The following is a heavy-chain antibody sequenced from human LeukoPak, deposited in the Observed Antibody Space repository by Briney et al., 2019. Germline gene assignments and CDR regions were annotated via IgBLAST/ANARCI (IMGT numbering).Heavy chain of an antibody. Sequence: SETLSLTCTVSGDSISSYYWSWIRQPPGKGLEWIGYIYYSGSTNYNPSLKSRVTISVDTSKNQFSLKLSSVTAADTAVYYCARSLSGSYDFWSGFGASWFDPWGQGTLVTVSS. V-gene: IGHV4-59*01. CDR2: IYYSGST. CDR1: GDSISSYY. CDR3: ARSLSGSYDFWSGFGASWFDP. J-gene: IGHJ5*02. D-gene: IGHD3-3*01.